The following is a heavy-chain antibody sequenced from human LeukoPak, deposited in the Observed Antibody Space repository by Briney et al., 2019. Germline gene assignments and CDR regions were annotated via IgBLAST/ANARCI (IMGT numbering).Heavy chain of an antibody. CDR1: GASFSSSNL. V-gene: IGHV4-4*02. CDR2: IYHSGST. J-gene: IGHJ4*02. Sequence: TSETLSLTCAVSGASFSSSNLWSWVRQPPGKGLEWIGEIYHSGSTNYNPSLKSRVSMSVDKSKNQFSLNLTSVTAADTAVYYCARHRIGLVDYWGQGTLVTVSS. CDR3: ARHRIGLVDY. D-gene: IGHD6-19*01.